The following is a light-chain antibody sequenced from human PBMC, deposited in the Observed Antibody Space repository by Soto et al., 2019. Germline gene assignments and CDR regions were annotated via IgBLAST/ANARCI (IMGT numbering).Light chain of an antibody. Sequence: DIQMTQSPSTLSASVGDRVTIXXRASQSISSWLAWYQQKPGTAPKXLIYGASSLNSGVPSRFSGSGSGTEFTLTISSLQPDDFATYYCQQYNSYSRTFGQGTKVDIK. CDR3: QQYNSYSRT. J-gene: IGKJ1*01. CDR2: GAS. CDR1: QSISSW. V-gene: IGKV1-5*01.